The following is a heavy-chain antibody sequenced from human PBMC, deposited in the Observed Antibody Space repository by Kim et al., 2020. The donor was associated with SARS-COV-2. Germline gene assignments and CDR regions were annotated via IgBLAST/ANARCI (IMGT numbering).Heavy chain of an antibody. CDR1: GFTFSSYG. V-gene: IGHV3-33*01. CDR3: AREGSAEAGGMDV. J-gene: IGHJ6*02. Sequence: GGSLRLSCAASGFTFSSYGMHWVRQAPGKGLEWVAVIWYDGSNKYYADSVKGRFTISRDNSKNTLYLQMNSLRAEDTAVYYCAREGSAEAGGMDVWGQGTTVTVSS. D-gene: IGHD6-19*01. CDR2: IWYDGSNK.